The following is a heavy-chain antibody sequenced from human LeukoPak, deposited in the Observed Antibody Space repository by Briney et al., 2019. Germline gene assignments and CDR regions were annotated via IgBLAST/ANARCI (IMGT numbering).Heavy chain of an antibody. CDR1: GFTFSSYS. D-gene: IGHD3-10*02. CDR2: ISSSSNYI. CDR3: AELGITMIGGV. Sequence: KAGGSLRLSSAASGFTFSSYSMNWVRQAPGKGLEWVSSISSSSNYIYYADSVKGRFTISRDNAKNSLYLQMNSLRAEDTAVYYCAELGITMIGGVWGKGTTVTISS. J-gene: IGHJ6*04. V-gene: IGHV3-21*01.